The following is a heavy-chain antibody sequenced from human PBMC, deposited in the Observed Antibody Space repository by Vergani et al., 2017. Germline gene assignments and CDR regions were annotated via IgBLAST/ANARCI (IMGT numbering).Heavy chain of an antibody. Sequence: EVQLLESGGGLLQPGGSLRLSCAASGFTFSSYAMSWVRQAPGKGLEWVSAISGSGVSTYYADSVKGRFTISRDNSKNALYLQMNSLRAEDTAVYYCAKVEYSSGLRSFDYWGQGTLVTVSS. J-gene: IGHJ4*02. CDR3: AKVEYSSGLRSFDY. CDR2: ISGSGVST. CDR1: GFTFSSYA. D-gene: IGHD6-19*01. V-gene: IGHV3-23*01.